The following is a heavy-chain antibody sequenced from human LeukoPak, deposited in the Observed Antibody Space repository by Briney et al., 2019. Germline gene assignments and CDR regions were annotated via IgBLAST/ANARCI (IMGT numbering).Heavy chain of an antibody. V-gene: IGHV3-33*01. J-gene: IGHJ6*03. CDR3: TYMDV. CDR1: GFTFRSYG. Sequence: GGSLRLSCAASGFTFRSYGMHWVRQAPGKGLEWVAVIWYDGSNKYYADSVKGRYTISRDNSKNTLYLQMNSLRAEDTAVYYCTYMDVWGKGTTVTVSS. CDR2: IWYDGSNK.